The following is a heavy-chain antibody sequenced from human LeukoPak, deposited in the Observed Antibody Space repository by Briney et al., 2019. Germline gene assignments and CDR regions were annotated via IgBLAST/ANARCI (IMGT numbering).Heavy chain of an antibody. J-gene: IGHJ4*02. V-gene: IGHV3-30*18. CDR1: GFTFSSYG. CDR2: ISYDGSNK. D-gene: IGHD2-2*01. CDR3: AKDCIYISTSCPIDY. Sequence: GGSPRLSCAASGFTFSSYGMHWVRQAPGKGLEWVAVISYDGSNKYYADSVKGRFTISRDNSKNTLYLQMNSLRAEDTAVYYCAKDCIYISTSCPIDYWGQGTLVTVSS.